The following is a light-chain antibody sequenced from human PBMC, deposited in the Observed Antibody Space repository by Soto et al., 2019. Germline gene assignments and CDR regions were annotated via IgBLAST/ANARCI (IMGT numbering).Light chain of an antibody. CDR1: QTISRW. Sequence: DITMTQRPSTLSASLRDTVTITCRASQTISRWLAWYQQKPGKAPRLLIYTASTLESGVPSRFSASGSGTEFTLTISSLHPDDFATYYCQEYNNYWTFGQGTKVDI. J-gene: IGKJ1*01. CDR2: TAS. CDR3: QEYNNYWT. V-gene: IGKV1-5*01.